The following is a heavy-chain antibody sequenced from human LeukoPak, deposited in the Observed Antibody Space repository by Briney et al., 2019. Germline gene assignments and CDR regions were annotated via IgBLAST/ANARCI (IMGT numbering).Heavy chain of an antibody. V-gene: IGHV3-23*01. J-gene: IGHJ4*02. CDR3: AKGSSSVWPYYFDY. CDR2: ITGSAGGT. D-gene: IGHD5/OR15-5a*01. Sequence: GGSLRLSCAASGFTFSSYAMGWVRQAPGKGLEWVSAITGSAGGTYYADSVKGWSAISRDNSKNTLYLDMNSLRAEDTAVYYCAKGSSSVWPYYFDYWGQGALVTASS. CDR1: GFTFSSYA.